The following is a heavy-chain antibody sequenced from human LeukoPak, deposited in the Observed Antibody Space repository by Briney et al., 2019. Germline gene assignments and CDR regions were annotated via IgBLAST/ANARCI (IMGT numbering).Heavy chain of an antibody. CDR2: MNPNSGNT. D-gene: IGHD5-24*01. V-gene: IGHV1-8*01. CDR3: ATVERENWFDP. CDR1: GYTFTSYD. Sequence: ASVKVSCKASGYTFTSYDINWVRQATGQGLEWMGWMNPNSGNTGYAQKFQGRVTMTEDTSTDTAYMELSSLRSEDTAVYYCATVERENWFDPWGQGTLVTVSS. J-gene: IGHJ5*02.